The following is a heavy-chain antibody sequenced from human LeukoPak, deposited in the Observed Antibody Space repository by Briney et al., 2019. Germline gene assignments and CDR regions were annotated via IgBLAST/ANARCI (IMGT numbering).Heavy chain of an antibody. CDR2: ISSSSSTI. J-gene: IGHJ4*02. CDR3: ARGYCSGGSCSKYDY. V-gene: IGHV3-48*01. CDR1: GFTFSSYS. Sequence: GGSLRLSCAASGFTFSSYSMNWVRQAPGKGLEWVSYISSSSSTIYYADSVKGRFTIPRDNAKNSLYLQMNSLRAEDTAVYYCARGYCSGGSCSKYDYWGQGTLVTVSS. D-gene: IGHD2-15*01.